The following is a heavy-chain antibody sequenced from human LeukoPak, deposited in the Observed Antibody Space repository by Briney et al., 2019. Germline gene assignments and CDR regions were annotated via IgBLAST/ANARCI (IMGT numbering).Heavy chain of an antibody. D-gene: IGHD3-10*01. Sequence: GGSLRLSCAASGFTFSSYGMHWVRQAPGKGLEWVAFIRYDGSNKYYADSVKGRFTISRDNSKNTLYLQMNSLRAEDTAVYYCAKDASPGSGRINWFDPWGQGTLVTVSS. J-gene: IGHJ5*02. CDR2: IRYDGSNK. CDR1: GFTFSSYG. V-gene: IGHV3-30*02. CDR3: AKDASPGSGRINWFDP.